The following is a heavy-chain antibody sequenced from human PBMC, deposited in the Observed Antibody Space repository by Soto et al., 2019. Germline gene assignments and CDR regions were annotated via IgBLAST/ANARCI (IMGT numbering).Heavy chain of an antibody. D-gene: IGHD1-26*01. J-gene: IGHJ4*02. CDR2: ISYDGSNK. Sequence: QVQLVESGAGVVQPGRSLRLSCAASGFTFSSYGMHWVRQAPGKGLEWVAVISYDGSNKYYADSVKGRFTISRDNSKNTLYLQMNSLRAEDTAVYYCAKEWLGGGWDIDSYWGQGTLVTVSS. CDR3: AKEWLGGGWDIDSY. CDR1: GFTFSSYG. V-gene: IGHV3-30*18.